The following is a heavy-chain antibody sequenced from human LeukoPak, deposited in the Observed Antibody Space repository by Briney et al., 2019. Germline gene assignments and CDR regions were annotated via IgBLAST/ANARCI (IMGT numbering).Heavy chain of an antibody. V-gene: IGHV3-7*01. CDR3: ARDDYCSSTSCYTGRGVGYYYGMDV. J-gene: IGHJ6*02. D-gene: IGHD2-2*02. Sequence: GGSLRLSCAASGFTFSSYWMSWVRQAPGKGLEWVANIKQDGSEKYYVDSVKGRFTISRDNAKNSLYLQMNSLRAEDTAVYYCARDDYCSSTSCYTGRGVGYYYGMDVWGQGTTVTVSS. CDR2: IKQDGSEK. CDR1: GFTFSSYW.